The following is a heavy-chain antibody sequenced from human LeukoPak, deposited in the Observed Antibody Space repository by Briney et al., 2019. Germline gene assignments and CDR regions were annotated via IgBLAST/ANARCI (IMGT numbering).Heavy chain of an antibody. CDR1: EFTFFTYW. V-gene: IGHV3-23*01. D-gene: IGHD2-8*02. J-gene: IGHJ4*02. Sequence: GGSLRLSCAASEFTFFTYWMSWVRQAPGKGLEWVSSIFPSGGEIHYADSVRGRFTISRDNSKSTLSLQMNSLRAEDTAIYYCATYRQVLLPFESWGQGTLVTVSS. CDR3: ATYRQVLLPFES. CDR2: IFPSGGEI.